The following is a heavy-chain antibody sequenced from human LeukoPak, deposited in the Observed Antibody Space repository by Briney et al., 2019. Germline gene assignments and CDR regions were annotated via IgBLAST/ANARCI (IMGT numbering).Heavy chain of an antibody. V-gene: IGHV1-18*04. Sequence: ASVKVSCKASGYTFTSYGISWVRQAPGQGLEWMGWISAYNGNTNYAQKLQGRVTMTTDTSTSTAYMELRSLRSDAPAVYHCARDPVLPWSGESRATTWFAPWGKGPLSPSPQ. J-gene: IGHJ5*02. CDR2: ISAYNGNT. CDR1: GYTFTSYG. D-gene: IGHD3-10*01. CDR3: ARDPVLPWSGESRATTWFAP.